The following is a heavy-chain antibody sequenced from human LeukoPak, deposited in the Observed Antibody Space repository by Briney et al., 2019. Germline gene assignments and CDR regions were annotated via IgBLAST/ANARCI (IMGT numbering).Heavy chain of an antibody. D-gene: IGHD3-22*01. Sequence: GGSLRLSCQASGFTFYMYAMSWVRQAPGKGLEGVASMCGNAGFTFYPISVKGRFTISRDNSKNVLYLRMNSLTAEDTAIYYCAKDRPNFHENSGHYYRRDGDSWGQGTLVTVSS. CDR2: MCGNAGFT. CDR1: GFTFYMYA. V-gene: IGHV3-23*01. CDR3: AKDRPNFHENSGHYYRRDGDS. J-gene: IGHJ5*01.